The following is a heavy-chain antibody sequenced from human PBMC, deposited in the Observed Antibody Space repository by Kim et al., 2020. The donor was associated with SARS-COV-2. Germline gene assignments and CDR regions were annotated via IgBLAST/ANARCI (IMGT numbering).Heavy chain of an antibody. Sequence: GGSLRLSCAASGFTFSSYSMHWVRQAPGKGLEWVSSISSSSSYIYYADSVKGRFTISRDNAKNSLYLQMNSLRAEDTAVYYCARGVCSSGYYFDYWGQGTLVAVSP. CDR1: GFTFSSYS. CDR2: ISSSSSYI. J-gene: IGHJ4*02. CDR3: ARGVCSSGYYFDY. D-gene: IGHD3-22*01. V-gene: IGHV3-21*01.